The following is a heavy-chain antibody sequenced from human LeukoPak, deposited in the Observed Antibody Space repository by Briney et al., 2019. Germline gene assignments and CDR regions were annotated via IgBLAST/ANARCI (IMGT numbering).Heavy chain of an antibody. V-gene: IGHV3-23*01. J-gene: IGHJ6*02. D-gene: IGHD6-19*01. Sequence: PGGSLRLSCAASGFTFSSYAMSWVRQAPGKGLEWVSAISGSGGSTYYADSVKGRFTISRGNSKNTLYLQMNSLRAEDTAVYYCAKYSGPPHPSGWYDYYYYGMDVWGQGTTVTVSS. CDR1: GFTFSSYA. CDR2: ISGSGGST. CDR3: AKYSGPPHPSGWYDYYYYGMDV.